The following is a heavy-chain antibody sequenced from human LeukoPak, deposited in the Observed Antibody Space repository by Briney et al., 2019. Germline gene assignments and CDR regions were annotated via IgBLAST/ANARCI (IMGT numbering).Heavy chain of an antibody. CDR1: GGSISSGSYY. CDR2: IYTSGST. CDR3: ARHVRDPEFDY. Sequence: SETLSLTCTVSGGSISSGSYYWSWIRQPAGKGLEWIGRIYTSGSTNYNPTLKSRVTISVDTSKTQFSLRLSSVTAADAAMYYCARHVRDPEFDYWGQGTLVTVSS. J-gene: IGHJ4*02. V-gene: IGHV4-61*02.